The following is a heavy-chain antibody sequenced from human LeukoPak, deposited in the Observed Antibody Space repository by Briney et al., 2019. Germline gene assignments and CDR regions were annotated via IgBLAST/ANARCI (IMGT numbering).Heavy chain of an antibody. CDR3: ARDIYYDSSGYYYYYYGMDV. CDR2: IIPIFGTA. V-gene: IGHV1-69*05. J-gene: IGHJ6*02. D-gene: IGHD3-22*01. Sequence: ASVKVSCKASGGTFSSYAISWVRQAPGQGLEWMGGIIPIFGTANYAQKLQGRVTMTTDTSTSTAYMELRSLRSDDTAAYYCARDIYYDSSGYYYYYYGMDVWGQGTTVTVSS. CDR1: GGTFSSYA.